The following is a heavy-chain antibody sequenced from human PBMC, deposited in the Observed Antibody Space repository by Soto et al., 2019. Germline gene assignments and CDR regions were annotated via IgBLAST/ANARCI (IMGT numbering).Heavy chain of an antibody. D-gene: IGHD2-2*01. CDR3: ARVRCSSTSCYDYYYYGMDV. J-gene: IGHJ6*02. V-gene: IGHV1-69*06. CDR1: GGTFSSYA. Sequence: SVKVSCKASGGTFSSYAISWVRQAPGQGLEWMGGIIPIFGTANYAQKFQGRVTITADKSTSTAYMELSSLRSEDTAVYYCARVRCSSTSCYDYYYYGMDVWGQGTTVTVSS. CDR2: IIPIFGTA.